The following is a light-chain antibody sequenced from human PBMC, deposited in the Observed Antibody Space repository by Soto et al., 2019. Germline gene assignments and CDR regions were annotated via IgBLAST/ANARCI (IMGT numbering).Light chain of an antibody. CDR2: KAS. V-gene: IGKV1-5*03. CDR1: QSISTW. J-gene: IGKJ2*01. Sequence: DIQMTQSPSTLSASVGDRVTITCRASQSISTWLAWYQQKPGKAPKLLIYKASNLDSGVPSRFSGSGSGTEFTLTVSSLQPADFAPYYCQQYNGYPHTFGQGTKLEIK. CDR3: QQYNGYPHT.